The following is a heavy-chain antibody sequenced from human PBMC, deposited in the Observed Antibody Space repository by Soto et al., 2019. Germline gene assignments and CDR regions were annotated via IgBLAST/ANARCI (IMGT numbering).Heavy chain of an antibody. CDR3: ARDHSYDSSGYSNWFDP. Sequence: EVQLVESGGGLVKPGGSLRLSCAASGFTFSSYSMNWVRQAPGKGLEWVSSISSSSSYIYYADSVKGRFTISRDNAKHSLYLQMNSLRAEDTAVYYCARDHSYDSSGYSNWFDPWGQGTLVTVSS. J-gene: IGHJ5*02. D-gene: IGHD3-22*01. CDR1: GFTFSSYS. V-gene: IGHV3-21*01. CDR2: ISSSSSYI.